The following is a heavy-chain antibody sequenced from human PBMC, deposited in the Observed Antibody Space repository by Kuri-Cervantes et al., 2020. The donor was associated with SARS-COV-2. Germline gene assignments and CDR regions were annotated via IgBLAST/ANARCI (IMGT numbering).Heavy chain of an antibody. CDR3: ARAEHYYYDSSGFSHYFDY. V-gene: IGHV4-61*01. J-gene: IGHJ4*02. CDR2: IYYSGST. D-gene: IGHD3-22*01. CDR1: GGSVSSGSYY. Sequence: GSLRLSCTVSGGSVSSGSYYWSWIRQPPGKGLEWIGYIYYSGSTNYNPSLKSRVTISVDTSKNQFSLKLSSVTAADTAVYYCARAEHYYYDSSGFSHYFDYWGQGTRVTVSS.